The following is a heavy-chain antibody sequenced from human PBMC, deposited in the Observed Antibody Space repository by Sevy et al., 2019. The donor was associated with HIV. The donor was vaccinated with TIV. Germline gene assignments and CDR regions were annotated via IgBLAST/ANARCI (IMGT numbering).Heavy chain of an antibody. CDR1: GFTFRDYP. V-gene: IGHV3-48*02. CDR2: ISRASDSI. CDR3: AREHTGSFPDF. J-gene: IGHJ4*02. D-gene: IGHD1-26*01. Sequence: GESLKISCAASGFTFRDYPMNWIRQAPGKGLEWLSYISRASDSIYYADSVMGRFTVSRDNAKNSLYLQMDRLSDEDTAIYYCAREHTGSFPDFWGQGTLVTASS.